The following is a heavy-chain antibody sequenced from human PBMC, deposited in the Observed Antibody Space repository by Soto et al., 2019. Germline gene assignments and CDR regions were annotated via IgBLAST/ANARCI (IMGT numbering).Heavy chain of an antibody. CDR2: LYDVDGS. J-gene: IGHJ3*01. CDR3: ATWHEREHAYDV. D-gene: IGHD1-1*01. Sequence: DVQLVESGGGLIQPGESLRLSCAAFGLTISVKKYVAWVRQAPEKGLEWVSALYDVDGSFYADSVKGRFTTSSDSSKTTVYLQMNDLRPDDTAVYYCATWHEREHAYDVWGQGTTVTVSS. CDR1: GLTISVKKY. V-gene: IGHV3-53*01.